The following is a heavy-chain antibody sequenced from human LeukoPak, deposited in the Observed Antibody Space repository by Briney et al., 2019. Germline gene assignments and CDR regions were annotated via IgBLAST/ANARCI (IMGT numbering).Heavy chain of an antibody. Sequence: GGSLRLSCAASGFTFSSYAMHWVRQAPGKGLEYVSAISSNGGSTYYANSVKGRFTISRDNSKNTLYLQMGSLRAEDMAVYYCARDRRFPRRFDPWGQGTLVTVSS. CDR1: GFTFSSYA. J-gene: IGHJ5*02. CDR3: ARDRRFPRRFDP. CDR2: ISSNGGST. V-gene: IGHV3-64*01.